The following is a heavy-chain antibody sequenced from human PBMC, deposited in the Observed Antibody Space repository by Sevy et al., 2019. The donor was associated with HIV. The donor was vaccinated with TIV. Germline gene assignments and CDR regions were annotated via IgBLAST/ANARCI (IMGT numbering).Heavy chain of an antibody. V-gene: IGHV3-15*01. Sequence: GGSVRLSCAASGFTFSNAWMSWVRQAPGKGLEWVGRIKSKTDGGTTDYAAPVKGRFTISRDDSKNTLYLQMNGLKTEDTAVYYCTTDLSSGYDLDYWGQGTLVTVSS. CDR1: GFTFSNAW. CDR2: IKSKTDGGTT. CDR3: TTDLSSGYDLDY. J-gene: IGHJ4*02. D-gene: IGHD5-12*01.